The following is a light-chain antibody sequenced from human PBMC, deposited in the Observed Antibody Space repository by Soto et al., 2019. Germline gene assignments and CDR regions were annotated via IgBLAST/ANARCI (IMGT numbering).Light chain of an antibody. CDR1: QNIRNL. V-gene: IGKV1-5*01. CDR3: QQYYTYST. J-gene: IGKJ5*01. CDR2: DAS. Sequence: DIPLTQSPSTLSAAFGDSVNITCRASQNIRNLLAWYQQKPGKAPKPLIFDASTLKTGVPSRFGGSGSGAEFNFTITGLQPDDFATYFCQQYYTYSTFGQGTRLEI.